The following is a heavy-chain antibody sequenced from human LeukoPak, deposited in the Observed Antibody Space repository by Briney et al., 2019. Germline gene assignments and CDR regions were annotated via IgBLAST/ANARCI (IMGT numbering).Heavy chain of an antibody. V-gene: IGHV1-8*01. J-gene: IGHJ5*02. CDR2: MNPNSGNT. D-gene: IGHD3-16*02. CDR1: GYTFTSYD. Sequence: ASVKVSCKASGYTFTSYDINWVRQATGQGLEWMGWMNPNSGNTGYAQKFQGRVTMTRNTSISTAYMGLSSLRSEDTAVYYCARGRGITFGGVIVSNWFEAWGQGTLVTVSS. CDR3: ARGRGITFGGVIVSNWFEA.